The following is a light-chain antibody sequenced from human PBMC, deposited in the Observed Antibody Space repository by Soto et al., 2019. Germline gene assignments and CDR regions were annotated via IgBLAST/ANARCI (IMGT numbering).Light chain of an antibody. Sequence: EIVLTQSPATLSLSPGERATLSCRASQSVSSYLAWYQQKPGQAHRLLIYDASNRATGIPARFSGSGSGTDFTLTISSLEPEDFAVYYCQQRSNSPLTFGPGTKVDIK. CDR2: DAS. CDR1: QSVSSY. CDR3: QQRSNSPLT. J-gene: IGKJ3*01. V-gene: IGKV3-11*01.